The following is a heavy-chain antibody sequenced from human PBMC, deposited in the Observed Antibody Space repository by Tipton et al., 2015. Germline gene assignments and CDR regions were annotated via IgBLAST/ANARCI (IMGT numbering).Heavy chain of an antibody. CDR1: SDSISKYY. J-gene: IGHJ6*02. CDR2: IQYSGST. V-gene: IGHV4-59*01. Sequence: TLSLTYSVSSDSISKYYWSWIRQPPGKELEWIGYIQYSGSTNYNPSLKSRITISLDTSKNQFSLKMSSVTAADTAVYFCARDLEHGMDVWGQGTTVTVS. CDR3: ARDLEHGMDV.